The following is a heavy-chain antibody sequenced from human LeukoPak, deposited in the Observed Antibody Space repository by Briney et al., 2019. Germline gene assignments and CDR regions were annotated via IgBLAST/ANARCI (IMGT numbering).Heavy chain of an antibody. CDR3: AKEARYYGSGARSFWYYYGMDV. Sequence: GGSLRLSCAASGFTFSSYAMSWVRQAPGKGLEWVSAISGSGGSTYYADSVKGRFTISRDNSKNTLYLQMKSLRAEDTAVYYCAKEARYYGSGARSFWYYYGMDVWGQGATVTVSS. CDR2: ISGSGGST. D-gene: IGHD3-10*01. V-gene: IGHV3-23*01. CDR1: GFTFSSYA. J-gene: IGHJ6*02.